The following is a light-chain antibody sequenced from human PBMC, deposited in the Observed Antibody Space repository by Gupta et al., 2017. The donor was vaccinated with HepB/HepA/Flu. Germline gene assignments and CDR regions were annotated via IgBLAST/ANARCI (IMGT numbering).Light chain of an antibody. CDR1: QSISIW. CDR2: KAS. CDR3: QQDNSYSET. V-gene: IGKV1-5*03. Sequence: DIQMTQSPSTLSASIGDRVTITCRDSQSISIWLAWYQQKPGKAPKLLIYKASSLESGVPSRFSGSGSGTEFTLTISSLQPDDFATYYCQQDNSYSETFGQGTKVEIK. J-gene: IGKJ1*01.